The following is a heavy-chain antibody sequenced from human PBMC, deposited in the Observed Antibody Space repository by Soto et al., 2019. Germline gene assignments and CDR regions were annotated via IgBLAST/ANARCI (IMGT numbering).Heavy chain of an antibody. CDR3: TRDRRISGFDH. Sequence: GGSLRLSCEASGFTFSSYLMHWVRQGPGRGLEWLSLINSDGISPNYADSVKGRFTVSRDNAKNTLFLQMNSLRVDDTGVYYCTRDRRISGFDHWGKGTLVKVYS. CDR1: GFTFSSYL. J-gene: IGHJ5*02. V-gene: IGHV3-74*01. D-gene: IGHD3-16*02. CDR2: INSDGISP.